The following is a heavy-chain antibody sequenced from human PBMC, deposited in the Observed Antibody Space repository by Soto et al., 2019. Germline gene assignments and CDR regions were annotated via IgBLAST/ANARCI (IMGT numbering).Heavy chain of an antibody. CDR1: GGSISSGGYY. Sequence: QVQLQESGPGLVKPSQTLSLTCTVSGGSISSGGYYWSWIRQHPGKGLEWIGYIYYSGRNYYNPSLKMRVNISVDTSKKQFSLMRGSVTAADTAVYYCAGRGVTHPFDDWGQGTLVTVSS. D-gene: IGHD3-10*01. J-gene: IGHJ4*02. V-gene: IGHV4-31*03. CDR3: AGRGVTHPFDD. CDR2: IYYSGRN.